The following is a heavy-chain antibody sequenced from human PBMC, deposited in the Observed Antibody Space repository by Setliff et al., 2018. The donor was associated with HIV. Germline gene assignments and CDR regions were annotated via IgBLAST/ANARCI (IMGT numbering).Heavy chain of an antibody. J-gene: IGHJ5*02. CDR3: ARQASYVLDP. CDR2: IYPGGSDI. V-gene: IGHV5-51*01. Sequence: PGESLKISCKVSGYSSTKYWIGWVRQMPGKGLEWMGLIYPGGSDIRYTPPFQGQVTISADKSNSTAYLQWSSLKASDTAMYYCARQASYVLDPWGQGTLVTVSS. CDR1: GYSSTKYW. D-gene: IGHD1-26*01.